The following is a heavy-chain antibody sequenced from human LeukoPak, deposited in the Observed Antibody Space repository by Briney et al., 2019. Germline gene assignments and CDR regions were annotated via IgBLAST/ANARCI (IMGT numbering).Heavy chain of an antibody. CDR1: GGSISSGGYY. V-gene: IGHV4-31*03. D-gene: IGHD3-3*01. CDR2: ITYSGNT. J-gene: IGHJ6*02. Sequence: TSQTLSLTCTVSGGSISSGGYYWSWIRQHPGKGLEWIGYITYSGNTYYYPALNSRVTVSLDTSKTQFSLKLSSVTAADTAVYYCARIAYDALDSYYYGMDVWGQGTTVTVSS. CDR3: ARIAYDALDSYYYGMDV.